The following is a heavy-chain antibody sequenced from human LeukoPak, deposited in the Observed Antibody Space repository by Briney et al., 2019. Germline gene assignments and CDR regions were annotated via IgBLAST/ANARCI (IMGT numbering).Heavy chain of an antibody. Sequence: ASVKVSCKASVGTFSSYAISWVRQAPGQGLEWMGRIIPIFGIANYAQKFQGRVTITADKSTSTAYMELSSLRSEDTAVYYCARERGSSWYAGSPLYYYGMDVWGQGTTVTVSS. V-gene: IGHV1-69*04. J-gene: IGHJ6*02. CDR3: ARERGSSWYAGSPLYYYGMDV. CDR2: IIPIFGIA. D-gene: IGHD6-13*01. CDR1: VGTFSSYA.